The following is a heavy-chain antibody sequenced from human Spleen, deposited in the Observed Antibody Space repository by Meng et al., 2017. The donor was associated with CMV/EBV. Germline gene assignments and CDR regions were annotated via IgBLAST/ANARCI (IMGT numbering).Heavy chain of an antibody. J-gene: IGHJ4*02. CDR1: GFTFSSFG. CDR2: IEYNGRDK. CDR3: ELLPE. V-gene: IGHV3-30*02. Sequence: GGSLRLSCATSGFTFSSFGMHWVRQPPGKGLEWVAFIEYNGRDKYYSDSVKGRFTISRDNSKNTLYLQMSSLRAEDTAVYYCELLPEWGQGTLVTVSS. D-gene: IGHD2-15*01.